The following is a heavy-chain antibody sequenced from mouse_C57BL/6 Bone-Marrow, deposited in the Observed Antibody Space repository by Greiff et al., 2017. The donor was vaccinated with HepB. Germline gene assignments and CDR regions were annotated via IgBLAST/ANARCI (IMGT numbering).Heavy chain of an antibody. V-gene: IGHV1-55*01. CDR3: ATITTVVATWDWYFDV. CDR2: IYPGSGST. J-gene: IGHJ1*03. CDR1: GYTFTSYW. D-gene: IGHD1-1*01. Sequence: VKLQQPGAELVKPGASVKMSCKASGYTFTSYWITWVKQRPGQGLEWIGDIYPGSGSTNYNEKFKSKATLTVDTSSSTAYMQLSSLTSEDSAVYYCATITTVVATWDWYFDVWGTGTTVTVSS.